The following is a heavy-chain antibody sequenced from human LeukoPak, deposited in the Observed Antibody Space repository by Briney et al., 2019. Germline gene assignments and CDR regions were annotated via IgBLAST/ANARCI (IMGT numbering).Heavy chain of an antibody. CDR3: AVRDSGISYLRVDY. CDR1: GYIFTNYG. V-gene: IGHV7-4-1*02. J-gene: IGHJ4*02. Sequence: ASVKVSCKASGYIFTNYGMNWVRQAPGQGLEWVGWINTNTGAPMYAQDFTGRFVFSFDASVSTAYLQISSLKAEDTAVYYCAVRDSGISYLRVDYWGQGTPVIVSS. D-gene: IGHD3-10*01. CDR2: INTNTGAP.